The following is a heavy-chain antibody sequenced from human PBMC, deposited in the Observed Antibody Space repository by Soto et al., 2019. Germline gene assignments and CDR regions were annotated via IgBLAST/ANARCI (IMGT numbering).Heavy chain of an antibody. CDR1: GGSISSGDYY. J-gene: IGHJ6*02. D-gene: IGHD3-10*01. CDR2: IYYSGST. V-gene: IGHV4-30-4*01. Sequence: SETLSLTCTVSGGSISSGDYYWSWIRQPPGKGLEWIGHIYYSGSTYYNPSLKSRVTISVDTSKNQFSLKLSSVTAADTAVYYCARARGGAFSMDVWGQGTTVTVSS. CDR3: ARARGGAFSMDV.